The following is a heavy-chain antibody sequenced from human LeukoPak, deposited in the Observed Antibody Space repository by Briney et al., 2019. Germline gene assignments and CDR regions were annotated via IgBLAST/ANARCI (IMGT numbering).Heavy chain of an antibody. V-gene: IGHV4-59*08. CDR1: GGSISSYY. J-gene: IGHJ3*02. Sequence: SETLSLTCTVSGGSISSYYWSWIRQPPGKGLEWIGYIYYSGSTNYNPSLKSRVTISVDTSKNQFSLKLSSVTAADTAVYYCARRRGRYGSGSYYAFDIWSQGTMVTVSS. CDR2: IYYSGST. CDR3: ARRRGRYGSGSYYAFDI. D-gene: IGHD3-10*01.